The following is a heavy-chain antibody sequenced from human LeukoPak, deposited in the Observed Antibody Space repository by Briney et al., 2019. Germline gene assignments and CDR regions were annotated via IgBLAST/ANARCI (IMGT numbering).Heavy chain of an antibody. V-gene: IGHV3-23*01. CDR1: GFTFSSYA. J-gene: IGHJ4*02. D-gene: IGHD1-26*01. CDR2: ISGSGSSK. CDR3: AKERSPMGR. Sequence: GGSMRLSCAASGFTFSSYAMSWVRPAPGKWLAWGCAISGSGSSKYYANSRKGRFTSSRDNSKNTLYLQMNSLRAEDTAVYYCAKERSPMGRWGQGTLVTVSS.